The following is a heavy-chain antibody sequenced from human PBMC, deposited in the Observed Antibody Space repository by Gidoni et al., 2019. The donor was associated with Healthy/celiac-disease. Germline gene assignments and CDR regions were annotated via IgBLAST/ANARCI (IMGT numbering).Heavy chain of an antibody. Sequence: QVQLVQAEAEGKKPGSSVKVSCKASGGTFSSYAISWVRQAPGQGLEWVGGSIPIFGTATSAQKFQGRVTITADESTSTAYMELSSLRSEDTAVYYCARGGPTVKHYYGMDVWGQGTTVTVSS. CDR2: SIPIFGTA. J-gene: IGHJ6*02. CDR3: ARGGPTVKHYYGMDV. V-gene: IGHV1-69*01. D-gene: IGHD4-17*01. CDR1: GGTFSSYA.